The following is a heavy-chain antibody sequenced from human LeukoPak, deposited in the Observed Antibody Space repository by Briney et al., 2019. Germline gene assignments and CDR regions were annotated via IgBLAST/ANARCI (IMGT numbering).Heavy chain of an antibody. CDR3: AKGGVAVANPVYYFDY. Sequence: PGGSLRPSCAASGFTFSSYAMSWVRQAPGKGLEWVSAISGSGGSTYYADSVKGRFTISRDNSKNTLYLQMNSLRAEDTAVYYCAKGGVAVANPVYYFDYWGQGTLVTVSS. V-gene: IGHV3-23*01. D-gene: IGHD6-19*01. CDR2: ISGSGGST. J-gene: IGHJ4*02. CDR1: GFTFSSYA.